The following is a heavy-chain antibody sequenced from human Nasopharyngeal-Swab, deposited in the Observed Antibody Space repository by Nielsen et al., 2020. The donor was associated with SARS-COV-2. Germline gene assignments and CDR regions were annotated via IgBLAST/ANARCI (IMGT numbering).Heavy chain of an antibody. D-gene: IGHD2-21*02. CDR3: ARESVVTGKDDAPDF. V-gene: IGHV3-7*04. Sequence: GESLKISCAASGFPFSNHYMTWVRQPPGKGLEWVANIRQDAREQFYVDSVKGRFTISRDNAKNSVFLQMNSLRSEDTAVYYCARESVVTGKDDAPDFWGRGTMVTVSS. J-gene: IGHJ3*01. CDR2: IRQDAREQ. CDR1: GFPFSNHY.